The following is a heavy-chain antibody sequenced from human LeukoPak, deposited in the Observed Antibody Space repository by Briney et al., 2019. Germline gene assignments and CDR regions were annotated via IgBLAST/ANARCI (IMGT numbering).Heavy chain of an antibody. CDR1: GFTFRNYG. V-gene: IGHV3-30*18. J-gene: IGHJ4*02. Sequence: PGRSLRLSCAASGFTFRNYGMHWVRQAPGKGLEWVAVMSYDGGIEYYVDSVKGRFTISRDNSKNTLYLQMSSLRAEDTAVYYCAKDYDVLTGYSNGYYFGYWGQGTLVTVSS. CDR3: AKDYDVLTGYSNGYYFGY. D-gene: IGHD3-9*01. CDR2: MSYDGGIE.